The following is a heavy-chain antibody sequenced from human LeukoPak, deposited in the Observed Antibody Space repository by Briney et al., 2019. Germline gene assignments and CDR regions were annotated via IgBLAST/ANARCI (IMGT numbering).Heavy chain of an antibody. J-gene: IGHJ4*02. CDR1: GGSISSYY. V-gene: IGHV4-59*01. CDR3: ARDRGNYFDY. CDR2: ISCSGTT. D-gene: IGHD6-13*01. Sequence: SETLSLTCTVSGGSISSYYWSWIRQSPGKGLEWIGYISCSGTTNYNPSLKSRVTISVAPSKNQFSLKLRSVTAPDTAMYYCARDRGNYFDYWGQGTLVTVSS.